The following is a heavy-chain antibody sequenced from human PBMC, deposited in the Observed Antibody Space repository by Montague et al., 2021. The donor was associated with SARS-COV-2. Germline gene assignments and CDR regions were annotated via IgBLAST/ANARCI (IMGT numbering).Heavy chain of an antibody. CDR1: GGSITAYD. CDR3: SRRLMGDLVADWFFDV. J-gene: IGHJ2*01. Sequence: SETLSLTCSVSGGSITAYDYRWVRKRPWKGLELIGYGSHCVSDKYNPSLKFQVSTSIYTSTNRFSLHLTSVTAADTAVDYCSRRLMGDLVADWFFDVWGRGTLVTVSS. CDR2: GSHCVSD. D-gene: IGHD5-12*01. V-gene: IGHV4-59*08.